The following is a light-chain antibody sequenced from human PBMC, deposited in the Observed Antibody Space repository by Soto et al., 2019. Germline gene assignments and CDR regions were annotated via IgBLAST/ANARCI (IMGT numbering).Light chain of an antibody. CDR1: QRVSSY. V-gene: IGKV3-20*01. CDR2: GAS. J-gene: IGKJ1*01. Sequence: EIVLTQSPATLSLSPGERATLACRASQRVSSYLAWYQQKPGQAPRLLIYGASSRATGIPDRFSGSGSGTDFTLTISRLEPEDFAVYYCQQYGSSPETFGQGTKVDIK. CDR3: QQYGSSPET.